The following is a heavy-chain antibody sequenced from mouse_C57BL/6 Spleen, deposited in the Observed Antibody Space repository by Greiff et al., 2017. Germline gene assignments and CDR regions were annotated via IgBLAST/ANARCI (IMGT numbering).Heavy chain of an antibody. CDR3: TRGEGNYYGSSSYYFDY. CDR1: GYTFTDYE. V-gene: IGHV1-15*01. J-gene: IGHJ2*01. CDR2: IDPETGGT. D-gene: IGHD1-1*01. Sequence: QVQLKESGAELVRPGASVTLSCKASGYTFTDYEMHWVKQTPVHGLEWIGAIDPETGGTAYNQKFKGKAILTADKSSSTAYMELRSLTAEDSAVYYCTRGEGNYYGSSSYYFDYWGQGTTPTVSS.